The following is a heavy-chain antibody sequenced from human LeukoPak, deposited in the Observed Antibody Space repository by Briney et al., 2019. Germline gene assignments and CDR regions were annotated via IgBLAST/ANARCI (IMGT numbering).Heavy chain of an antibody. V-gene: IGHV3-23*01. J-gene: IGHJ4*02. Sequence: GGSLRLSCTASGFTFSDYAMSWVRQAPGKGLEWVSGISGSGGSIRYADSVKGRFIISRDNSKNTLYLQMNSLRAEDTAVYYCAKGEDGYNYYFDYWGQETLVTVSS. CDR3: AKGEDGYNYYFDY. CDR1: GFTFSDYA. D-gene: IGHD5-24*01. CDR2: ISGSGGSI.